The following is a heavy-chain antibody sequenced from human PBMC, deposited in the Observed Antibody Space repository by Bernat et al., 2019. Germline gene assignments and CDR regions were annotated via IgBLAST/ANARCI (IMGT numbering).Heavy chain of an antibody. V-gene: IGHV3-48*03. CDR2: MSSSGSTI. CDR1: GFTFSSYE. D-gene: IGHD2-2*01. CDR3: ARSYGSSTSSGPTASG. J-gene: IGHJ4*02. Sequence: EVQLVESGGGLVQPGGSLRLSCVASGFTFSSYEMNWVGQAPGTGLEWVSYMSSSGSTIYYADSVKGRFTICRDKAKNSLYLQMNSLRAEDTAVYYCARSYGSSTSSGPTASGWGQGTLVTVSS.